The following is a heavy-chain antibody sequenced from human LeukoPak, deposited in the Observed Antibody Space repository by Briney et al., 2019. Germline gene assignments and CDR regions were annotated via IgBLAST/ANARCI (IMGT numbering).Heavy chain of an antibody. CDR2: IYTSGST. D-gene: IGHD6-19*01. CDR1: GGSISSHY. Sequence: SETLSLTCTVSGGSISSHYWSWIRQPAGKGLEWVGRIYTSGSTNYNPSLKSRVTMSVDTSKNQFSLKLSSVTAADTAVYYCARLSYSSGWTGLDYWGQGTLVTVSS. V-gene: IGHV4-4*07. J-gene: IGHJ4*02. CDR3: ARLSYSSGWTGLDY.